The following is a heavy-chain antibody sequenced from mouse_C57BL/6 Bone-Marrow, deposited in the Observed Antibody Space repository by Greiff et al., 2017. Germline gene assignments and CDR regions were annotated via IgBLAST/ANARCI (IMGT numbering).Heavy chain of an antibody. Sequence: VQLQQSGAELMKPGASVKLSCKATGYTFTGYWIEWVKQRPGHGLEWIGEILPGSGSTNYNEKFKGKATFTADTSSNTAYMQLSSLTTEDSAIYYCARWGLYYYGSSYYFDYWGQGTTLTVSS. CDR3: ARWGLYYYGSSYYFDY. J-gene: IGHJ2*01. CDR2: ILPGSGST. V-gene: IGHV1-9*01. CDR1: GYTFTGYW. D-gene: IGHD1-1*01.